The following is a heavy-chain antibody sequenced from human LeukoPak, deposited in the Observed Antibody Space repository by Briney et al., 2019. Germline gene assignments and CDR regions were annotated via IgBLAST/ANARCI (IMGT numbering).Heavy chain of an antibody. Sequence: ASVKVSCKASGFTFTGHYMHWIRQAPGQGLEWMGWINANTGVTHYAQNCQGRVTITRDTSISTLYMELSRLSSDDTAFYYCARDHNWGPDYWGQGTLVTVSS. J-gene: IGHJ4*02. V-gene: IGHV1-2*02. CDR1: GFTFTGHY. CDR2: INANTGVT. CDR3: ARDHNWGPDY. D-gene: IGHD7-27*01.